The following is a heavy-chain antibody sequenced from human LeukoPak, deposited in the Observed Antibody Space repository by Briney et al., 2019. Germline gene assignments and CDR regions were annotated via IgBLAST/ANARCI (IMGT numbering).Heavy chain of an antibody. CDR3: ARGRSRIAACLVAFDI. CDR2: INHSGST. J-gene: IGHJ3*02. D-gene: IGHD6-6*01. CDR1: GGSFSGYY. Sequence: SETLSLTCAVYGGSFSGYYWSWIRQPPGKGLEWIGEINHSGSTNYNPSLKSRVTISADTSKNQCSLKLSSVTAADTAVYYCARGRSRIAACLVAFDIWGQGTMVTVSS. V-gene: IGHV4-34*01.